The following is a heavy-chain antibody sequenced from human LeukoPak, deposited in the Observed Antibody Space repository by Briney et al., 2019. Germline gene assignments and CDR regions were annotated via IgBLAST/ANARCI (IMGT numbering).Heavy chain of an antibody. J-gene: IGHJ4*02. CDR2: IYYSGST. CDR1: GGSISSYY. Sequence: SETLSLTCTVSGGSISSYYWSWIRQPPGKGLEWIGYIYYSGSTNYNPPLKSRVTISVDTSKNQFSLKLSSVTAADTAVYYCARDGGIVGATPYFDYWGQGTLVTVSS. D-gene: IGHD1-26*01. V-gene: IGHV4-59*01. CDR3: ARDGGIVGATPYFDY.